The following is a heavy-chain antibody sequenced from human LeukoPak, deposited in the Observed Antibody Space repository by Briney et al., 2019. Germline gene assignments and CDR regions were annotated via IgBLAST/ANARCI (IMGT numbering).Heavy chain of an antibody. J-gene: IGHJ6*02. D-gene: IGHD4-17*01. V-gene: IGHV1-18*01. CDR3: ARRVTVTTIIEPYYYYSGMDV. CDR2: ISAYNGNT. Sequence: GASGKVSCKASGYTFTSYGISWVRRAPGQGLGGMGWISAYNGNTNYAQKLQGRVTITADESTSTAYMELSSLRSEDTAVYYCARRVTVTTIIEPYYYYSGMDVWGQGTTVTVSS. CDR1: GYTFTSYG.